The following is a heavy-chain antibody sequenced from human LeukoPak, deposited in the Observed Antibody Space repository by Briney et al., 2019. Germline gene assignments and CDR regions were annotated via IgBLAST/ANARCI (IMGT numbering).Heavy chain of an antibody. Sequence: PSETLSLTCTVSGGSISSSSYYWSWIRQPPGKGLEWIGYIYYSGSTNYNPSLKSRVTISVDTSKNQFSLKLSSVTAADTAVYYCATSSGSYRRTYYYCYGMDVWGQGTTVTVSS. CDR3: ATSSGSYRRTYYYCYGMDV. D-gene: IGHD1-26*01. CDR2: IYYSGST. J-gene: IGHJ6*02. CDR1: GGSISSSSYY. V-gene: IGHV4-61*01.